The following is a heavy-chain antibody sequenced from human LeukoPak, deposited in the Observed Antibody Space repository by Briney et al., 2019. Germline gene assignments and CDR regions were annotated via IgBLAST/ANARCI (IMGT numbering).Heavy chain of an antibody. Sequence: GGSLRLSCAASGFTFNDHAMHWVRQAPGKGLEWVAGIKGSSGNIVYADSVEGRFTISRDNAKNSLYLQMNSLRAEDTAVYFCAKDLRAPGFTGTFYFCGQGTLVTVSS. CDR1: GFTFNDHA. CDR3: AKDLRAPGFTGTFYF. D-gene: IGHD1-1*01. CDR2: IKGSSGNI. V-gene: IGHV3-9*01. J-gene: IGHJ4*02.